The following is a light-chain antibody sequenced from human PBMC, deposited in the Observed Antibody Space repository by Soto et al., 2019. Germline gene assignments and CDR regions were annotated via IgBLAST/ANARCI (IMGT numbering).Light chain of an antibody. Sequence: EIVMTQSPATLSVSPGERATLSCRASQSVNIYLAWYQQKPGQAPRLLIFVASYRATGIPARFSGSGSGTEFTLTITYVQPEDFATYYCHQGYSIHALTFGGGTKLELK. CDR3: HQGYSIHALT. CDR2: VAS. CDR1: QSVNIY. V-gene: IGKV3D-15*01. J-gene: IGKJ4*01.